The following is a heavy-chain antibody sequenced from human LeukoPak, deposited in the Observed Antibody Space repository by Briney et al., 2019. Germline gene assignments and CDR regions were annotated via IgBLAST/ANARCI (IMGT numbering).Heavy chain of an antibody. D-gene: IGHD5-18*01. CDR3: VRDRIKNGYDAFDI. J-gene: IGHJ3*02. CDR1: GFIFSSYW. Sequence: GGSLRLSCAASGFIFSSYWMYWVRQDPEKGLVWVSRINGDGANTAYADSVQGRFTISRDNAKNTLYLQMSSLGAEDTALYYCVRDRIKNGYDAFDIWGQGTMVTVSS. V-gene: IGHV3-74*01. CDR2: INGDGANT.